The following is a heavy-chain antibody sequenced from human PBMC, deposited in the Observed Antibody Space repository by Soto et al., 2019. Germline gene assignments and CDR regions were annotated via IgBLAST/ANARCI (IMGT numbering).Heavy chain of an antibody. D-gene: IGHD3-22*01. V-gene: IGHV3-7*01. J-gene: IGHJ4*02. CDR1: GFTFSSYW. Sequence: HPGGSLRLSCAASGFTFSSYWMSWVRQAPGKGLEWVANIKQDGSEKYYVDSVKGRFTISRDNAKNSLYLQMNSLRAEDTAVYYCTTDPVTMIVVVPSSGWGQGTLVPVSS. CDR3: TTDPVTMIVVVPSSG. CDR2: IKQDGSEK.